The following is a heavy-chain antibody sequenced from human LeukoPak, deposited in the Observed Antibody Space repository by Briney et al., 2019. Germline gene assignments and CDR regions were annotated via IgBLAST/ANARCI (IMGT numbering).Heavy chain of an antibody. CDR2: MYYSGST. V-gene: IGHV4-59*08. D-gene: IGHD6-19*01. CDR3: ASTIAVAGTIYYYGMDV. CDR1: GDSINSHH. J-gene: IGHJ6*02. Sequence: SETLSLTCTVSGDSINSHHWNWIRQPPGKGLEWIGYMYYSGSTNYNPSLKSRVTISVDTSKNQFSLKLSSVTAADTAVYYCASTIAVAGTIYYYGMDVWGQGTTVTVSS.